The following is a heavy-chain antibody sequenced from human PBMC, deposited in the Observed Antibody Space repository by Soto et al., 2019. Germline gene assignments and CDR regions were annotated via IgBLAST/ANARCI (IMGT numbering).Heavy chain of an antibody. CDR3: ARSGFSAYYTGILAH. J-gene: IGHJ4*02. CDR1: GGSISSSIW. Sequence: PSETLSLTCAVSGGSISSSIWWSWVRQPPGKGLEWIGEIYHSGSTNYNPSLKSRVNISVDKSKKQFSLNLTSVTAADTAVYHCARSGFSAYYTGILAHWGQGTLVTVSS. CDR2: IYHSGST. D-gene: IGHD5-12*01. V-gene: IGHV4-4*02.